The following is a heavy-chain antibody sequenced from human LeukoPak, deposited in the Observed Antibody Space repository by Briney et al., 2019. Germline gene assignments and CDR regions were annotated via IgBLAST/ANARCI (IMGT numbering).Heavy chain of an antibody. J-gene: IGHJ4*02. CDR1: GYIFSNYW. D-gene: IGHD3-16*01. V-gene: IGHV5-51*01. Sequence: GESLKISCKGSGYIFSNYWIGWVRQMPGKGLEWVGIIYPIDSNTGYSPSFQGQVAISADKSISTAYLQWSSLKASDTAMYYCARHKGGSREESFDYWGQGTLVTVSS. CDR2: IYPIDSNT. CDR3: ARHKGGSREESFDY.